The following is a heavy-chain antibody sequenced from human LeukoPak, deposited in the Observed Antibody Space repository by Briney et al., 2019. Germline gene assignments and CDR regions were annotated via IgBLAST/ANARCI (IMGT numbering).Heavy chain of an antibody. V-gene: IGHV3-66*02. CDR1: GFSVSSNY. CDR2: IFNDGRT. J-gene: IGHJ4*02. CDR3: AQGHCSGGSCTEN. Sequence: GGSLRLSCAASGFSVSSNYLNWVRQAPGQGLHGVSIIFNDGRTYYGDSVKRRFTISRDISKNALYLQMNSLRHEDSAIYFCAQGHCSGGSCTENWGQGTLVTVSS. D-gene: IGHD2-15*01.